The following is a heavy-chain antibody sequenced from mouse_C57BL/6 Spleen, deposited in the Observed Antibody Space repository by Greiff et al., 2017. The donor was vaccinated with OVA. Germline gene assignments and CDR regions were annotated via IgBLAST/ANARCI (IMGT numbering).Heavy chain of an antibody. CDR2: IHPHSGST. V-gene: IGHV1-64*01. CDR1: GYTFTSYW. D-gene: IGHD2-1*01. J-gene: IGHJ2*01. Sequence: QVQLQQPGAELVKPGASVKLSCKASGYTFTSYWMHWVKQRPGQGLEWIGMIHPHSGSTNYNEKFKSKATLTVDKSSSTAYMQLSSLTSEDSAVYYCARGIYYGNYDYFDYWGQGTTLTVSS. CDR3: ARGIYYGNYDYFDY.